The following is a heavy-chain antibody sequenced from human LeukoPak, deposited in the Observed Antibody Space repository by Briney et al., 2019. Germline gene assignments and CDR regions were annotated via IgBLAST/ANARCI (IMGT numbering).Heavy chain of an antibody. Sequence: SETLSLTCTVSGGSISSSSYYWGWIRQPPGKGLESIGTIYYSGSTYYNPSLKSRVTISVDTSKNQFSLKLSSVTAADTAVYYCASLPWGVRGLIIQDFHYWGQGTLVTVSS. D-gene: IGHD3-10*01. CDR2: IYYSGST. J-gene: IGHJ4*02. CDR1: GGSISSSSYY. V-gene: IGHV4-39*07. CDR3: ASLPWGVRGLIIQDFHY.